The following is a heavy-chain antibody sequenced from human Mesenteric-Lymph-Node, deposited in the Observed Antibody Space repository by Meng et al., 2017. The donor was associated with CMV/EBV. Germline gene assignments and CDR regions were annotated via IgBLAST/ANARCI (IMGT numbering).Heavy chain of an antibody. CDR2: INVGNGNT. CDR3: ARDLDTAMAYDY. J-gene: IGHJ4*02. Sequence: SCRASGYTFNSYALHWVRQAPGQRLEWMGWINVGNGNTKYSQKFQGRVTITRDTSASTAYMELSSLRSEDTAVYYCARDLDTAMAYDYWGQGTLVTVSS. D-gene: IGHD5-18*01. CDR1: GYTFNSYA. V-gene: IGHV1-3*01.